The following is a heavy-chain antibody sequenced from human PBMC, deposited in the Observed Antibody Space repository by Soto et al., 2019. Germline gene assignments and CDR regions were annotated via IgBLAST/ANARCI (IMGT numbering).Heavy chain of an antibody. CDR2: ITPFNGNT. V-gene: IGHV1-45*01. CDR3: ASCSGGSCYSSAFDI. CDR1: GYTFTYRY. Sequence: ASVKVSCKASGYTFTYRYLHWVRQAPGQALEWMGWITPFNGNTNYAQKFQDRVTITRDRSMSTAYMELSSLRSEDTALYYCASCSGGSCYSSAFDIWGQGTMVTVSS. D-gene: IGHD2-15*01. J-gene: IGHJ3*02.